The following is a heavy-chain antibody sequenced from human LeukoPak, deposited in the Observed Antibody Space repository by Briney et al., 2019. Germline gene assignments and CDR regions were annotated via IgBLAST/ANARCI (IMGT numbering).Heavy chain of an antibody. CDR3: ASPRYSYGVPTDY. Sequence: PGGSLRLSCEASGFTFSDSAMSWVRQASGWGLEWVSFISASGGNSYYADSVKGRFTVSRDNAKNTLYLQINSLRAEDTAVYYCASPRYSYGVPTDYWGQGTLVTVSS. CDR1: GFTFSDSA. CDR2: ISASGGNS. J-gene: IGHJ4*02. D-gene: IGHD5-24*01. V-gene: IGHV3-23*01.